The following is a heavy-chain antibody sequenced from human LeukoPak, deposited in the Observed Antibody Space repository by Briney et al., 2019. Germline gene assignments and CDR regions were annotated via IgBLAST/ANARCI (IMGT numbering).Heavy chain of an antibody. Sequence: QAGGSLRLSCAASGFTFSSCGMHWVRQAPGKGLEWVAVISYDGSNKYYADSVKGRFTISRDNSKNTLYLQMNSLRAEDTAVYYCAKWANSGYGYFDYRGQGTLVTVSS. J-gene: IGHJ4*02. CDR2: ISYDGSNK. V-gene: IGHV3-30*18. CDR1: GFTFSSCG. CDR3: AKWANSGYGYFDY. D-gene: IGHD5-12*01.